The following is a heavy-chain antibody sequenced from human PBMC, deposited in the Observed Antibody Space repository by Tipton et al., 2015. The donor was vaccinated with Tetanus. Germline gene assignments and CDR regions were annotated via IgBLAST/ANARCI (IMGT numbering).Heavy chain of an antibody. CDR3: ARDLGYCSSTSCPRPYGMDV. V-gene: IGHV4-59*01. CDR2: IYYSGST. Sequence: LRLSCTVSGGSISSYYWSWIRQPPGKGLEWIGYIYYSGSTNYNPSLKSRVTISVDTSKNQFSLKLSSVTAADTAVYYCARDLGYCSSTSCPRPYGMDVWGQGTTVTVSS. D-gene: IGHD2-2*01. CDR1: GGSISSYY. J-gene: IGHJ6*02.